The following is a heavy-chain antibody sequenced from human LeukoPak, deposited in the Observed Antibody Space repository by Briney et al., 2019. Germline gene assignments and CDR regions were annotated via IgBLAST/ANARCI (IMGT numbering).Heavy chain of an antibody. Sequence: PSETLSLTCTVSGGSISSSSYYWGWIRQPPGKGLEWIGSIYYSGSTYYNPSLKSRVTISVDTSKNQFSLKLSSVTAADTAVYYWARTLNWFDPWGQGTLVTVSS. J-gene: IGHJ5*02. CDR3: ARTLNWFDP. CDR2: IYYSGST. CDR1: GGSISSSSYY. V-gene: IGHV4-39*07.